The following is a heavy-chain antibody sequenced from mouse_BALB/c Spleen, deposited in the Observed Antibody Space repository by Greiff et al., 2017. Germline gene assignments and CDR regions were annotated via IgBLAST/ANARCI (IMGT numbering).Heavy chain of an antibody. CDR1: GFSLSTSGMG. D-gene: IGHD2-10*01. J-gene: IGHJ4*01. V-gene: IGHV8-12*01. Sequence: QVTLKVSGPGILQPSQTLSLTCSFSGFSLSTSGMGVSWIRQPSGKGLEWLAHIYWDDDKRYNPSLKSRLTISKDTSSNQVFLKITSVDTADTATYYCARRATYYGNYHYAMDYWGQGTSVTVSS. CDR3: ARRATYYGNYHYAMDY. CDR2: IYWDDDK.